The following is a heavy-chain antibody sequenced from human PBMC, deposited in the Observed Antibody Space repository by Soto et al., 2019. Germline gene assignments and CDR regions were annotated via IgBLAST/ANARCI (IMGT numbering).Heavy chain of an antibody. D-gene: IGHD3-10*01. V-gene: IGHV1-18*01. CDR3: ARGRGVAVAIRGVFEF. Sequence: GASVKVSCKASGFTLTTYGITWVRQAPGEGLEWMGWISSYKSNTNYAQKLQGRVTMTTDTSTSTAYMELRSLRSDDTAVYYCARGRGVAVAIRGVFEFWGQGTMVTV. CDR1: GFTLTTYG. J-gene: IGHJ3*01. CDR2: ISSYKSNT.